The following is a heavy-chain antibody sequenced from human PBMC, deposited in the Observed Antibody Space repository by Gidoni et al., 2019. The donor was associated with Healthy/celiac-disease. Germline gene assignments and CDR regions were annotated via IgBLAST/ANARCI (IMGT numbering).Heavy chain of an antibody. CDR2: IYPGDSDT. CDR1: GYSFTSYW. J-gene: IGHJ5*02. Sequence: EVQLVQSGAEVKKPGESLTISCKGSGYSFTSYWIGWVRQMPGKGLEWMGIIYPGDSDTRYSPSFQGQVTISADKSISTAYLQWSSLKASDTAMYYCAVLGYCSSTSCYEGWFDPWGQGTLVTVSS. CDR3: AVLGYCSSTSCYEGWFDP. V-gene: IGHV5-51*01. D-gene: IGHD2-2*01.